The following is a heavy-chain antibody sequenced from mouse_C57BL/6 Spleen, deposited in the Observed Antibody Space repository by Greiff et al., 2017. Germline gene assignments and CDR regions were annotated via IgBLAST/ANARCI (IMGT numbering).Heavy chain of an antibody. V-gene: IGHV1-42*01. CDR2: INPSTGGT. CDR3: AGNSKGAWFAY. D-gene: IGHD2-5*01. CDR1: GYSFTGYY. Sequence: EVKLVESGPELVKPGASVKISCKASGYSFTGYYMNWVKQSPEKSLEWIGEINPSTGGTTYNQKFKAKATLTVDKSSSTAYMQLKSLPSEDSAVYYCAGNSKGAWFAYWGQGTLVTVSA. J-gene: IGHJ3*01.